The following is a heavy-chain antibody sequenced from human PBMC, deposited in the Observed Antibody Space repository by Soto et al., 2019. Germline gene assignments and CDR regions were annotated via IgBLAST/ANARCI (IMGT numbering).Heavy chain of an antibody. Sequence: RVCRGAAGGTFVGYGRSWVRQAQGKGLEWVSYISSSSSTIYYADSVKGRFTISRDNAKNSLYLQMNSLRDEDTAVYYCARESRFLEWLSLNWFDPWGQGTLVTVSS. D-gene: IGHD3-3*01. J-gene: IGHJ5*02. CDR3: ARESRFLEWLSLNWFDP. V-gene: IGHV3-48*02. CDR2: ISSSSSTI. CDR1: GGTFVGYG.